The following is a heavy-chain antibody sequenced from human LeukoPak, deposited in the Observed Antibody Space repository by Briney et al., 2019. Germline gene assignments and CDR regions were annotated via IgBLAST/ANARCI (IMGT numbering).Heavy chain of an antibody. CDR2: ISGGSRGI. CDR1: GFTFSSYS. V-gene: IGHV3-48*01. J-gene: IGHJ4*02. CDR3: ARGEYYQDGIGNNRFDY. D-gene: IGHD3-22*01. Sequence: GGSLRLSCGASGFTFSSYSMNRVRQAPGKGLEWVSYISGGSRGIYYADSVKGRFTISRDNAKNSLFLQMNSLRAEDTAVYYCARGEYYQDGIGNNRFDYWGQGALVTVSP.